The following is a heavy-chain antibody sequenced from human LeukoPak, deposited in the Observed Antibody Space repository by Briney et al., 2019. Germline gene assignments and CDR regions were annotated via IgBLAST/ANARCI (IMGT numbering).Heavy chain of an antibody. V-gene: IGHV3-30-3*01. CDR1: GFTFSSYA. D-gene: IGHD3-9*01. J-gene: IGHJ5*02. CDR3: ARSRGLTGYYLAWFDP. CDR2: ISYDGSNK. Sequence: PGGSLRLSCAASGFTFSSYAMHWVRQAPGKGLEWVAVISYDGSNKYYADSVKGRFTISRDNSKNTLYLQMNSLRAEDTAVYYCARSRGLTGYYLAWFDPWGQGTLVTVSS.